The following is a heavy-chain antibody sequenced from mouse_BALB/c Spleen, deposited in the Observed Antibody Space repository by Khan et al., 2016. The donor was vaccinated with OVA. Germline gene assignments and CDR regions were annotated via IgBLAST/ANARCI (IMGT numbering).Heavy chain of an antibody. CDR2: INPSSGYT. Sequence: QVQLQQSGAELARPGASVKMSCKASDYTFTSYTMHWVKQRPGQGLEWIGYINPSSGYTNYNQKFKDKATLTADKSSSTAYMQLSSLTSEDSAVYYCARSKDYGSSPAWFAYWGQGTLVTVSA. CDR1: DYTFTSYT. CDR3: ARSKDYGSSPAWFAY. D-gene: IGHD1-1*01. J-gene: IGHJ3*01. V-gene: IGHV1-4*01.